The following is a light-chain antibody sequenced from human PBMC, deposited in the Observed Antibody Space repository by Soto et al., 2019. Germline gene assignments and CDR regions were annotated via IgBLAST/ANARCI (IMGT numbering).Light chain of an antibody. V-gene: IGKV1-39*01. CDR3: QQSYSTPPTT. Sequence: DIQLTQSPSSLSASVGDRVTITCRASQSISSYLNWYQQRPGKAPNLLIYATSSLRTGVPSRCRGSRSGADFTLTISNLQPEDFATYYCQQSYSTPPTTFVQGTRLEIK. J-gene: IGKJ5*01. CDR1: QSISSY. CDR2: ATS.